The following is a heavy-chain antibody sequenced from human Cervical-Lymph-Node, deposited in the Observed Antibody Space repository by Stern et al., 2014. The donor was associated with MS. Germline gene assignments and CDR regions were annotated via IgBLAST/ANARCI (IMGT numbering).Heavy chain of an antibody. V-gene: IGHV1-69*06. D-gene: IGHD1-26*01. CDR1: GGTFSNSG. Sequence: VHLAESGAEVRKPGSSVKVSCKASGGTFSNSGISWVRQAPGQGLEWMGGIIPLFGTTNYAQKLQGRVTITADKSTGTAFLELRSLTSDDTAVYYCARDLGVGPTAYWGQGTLVTVSS. CDR2: IIPLFGTT. J-gene: IGHJ4*02. CDR3: ARDLGVGPTAY.